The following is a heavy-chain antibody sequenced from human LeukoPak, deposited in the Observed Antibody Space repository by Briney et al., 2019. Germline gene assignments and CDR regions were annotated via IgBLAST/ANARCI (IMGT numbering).Heavy chain of an antibody. D-gene: IGHD4-17*01. CDR1: GYTFTGYY. CDR2: FDPEDGET. Sequence: GASVKVSCKASGYTFTGYYMHWVRQAPGKGLEWMGGFDPEDGETIYAQKFQGRVTMTEDTSTDTAYVELSSPRSEDTAVYYCATAGDYFDYWGQGTLVTVSS. V-gene: IGHV1-24*01. J-gene: IGHJ4*02. CDR3: ATAGDYFDY.